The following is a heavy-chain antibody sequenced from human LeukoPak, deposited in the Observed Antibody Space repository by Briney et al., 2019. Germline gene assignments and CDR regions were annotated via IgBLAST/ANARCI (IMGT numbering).Heavy chain of an antibody. J-gene: IGHJ5*02. Sequence: SETLSLTCTVSGGSISSSSYYWGWIRQPPGKGLEWIGSIYYSGSTYYNPSLKSRVTISVDTSENQLSLKLSSGTAADTAVYYCARSRRVYSGFNWFDPWGQGTLVTVSS. CDR3: ARSRRVYSGFNWFDP. V-gene: IGHV4-39*01. CDR1: GGSISSSSYY. D-gene: IGHD5-12*01. CDR2: IYYSGST.